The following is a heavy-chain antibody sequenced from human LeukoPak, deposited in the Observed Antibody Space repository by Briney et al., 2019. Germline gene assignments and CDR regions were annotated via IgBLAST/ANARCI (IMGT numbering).Heavy chain of an antibody. Sequence: GGSLRLSCAASGFTFSSYAMSWVRQAPGKGLEWVSAISGSGGSTYYADSVGGRFTISRDNAKNSLYLQMNSLRAEDTAVYSCARGADGVSSNSRGWFDPWGQGTLVTVSS. CDR3: ARGADGVSSNSRGWFDP. CDR1: GFTFSSYA. D-gene: IGHD2-15*01. J-gene: IGHJ5*02. V-gene: IGHV3-23*01. CDR2: ISGSGGST.